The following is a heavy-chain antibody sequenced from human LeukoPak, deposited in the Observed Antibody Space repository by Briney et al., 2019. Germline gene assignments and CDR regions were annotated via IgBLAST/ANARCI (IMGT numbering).Heavy chain of an antibody. D-gene: IGHD1-14*01. CDR2: ISSSGSTI. CDR1: GXTFSSYE. CDR3: ARNPSRVDY. Sequence: GGSLRLSCAASGXTFSSYEMNWVRQAPGKGLEWVSYISSSGSTIYYAGSVKGRFTISRDNAKNSLYLQMNSLRAEDTAVYYCARNPSRVDYWGQGTLVTVSS. V-gene: IGHV3-48*03. J-gene: IGHJ4*02.